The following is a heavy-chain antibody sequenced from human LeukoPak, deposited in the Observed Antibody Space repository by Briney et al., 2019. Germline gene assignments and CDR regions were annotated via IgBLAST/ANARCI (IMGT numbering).Heavy chain of an antibody. J-gene: IGHJ5*02. D-gene: IGHD3-10*01. V-gene: IGHV3-7*01. CDR3: GRWGVNAGLDR. CDR1: GFSFSEYW. CDR2: IWPDGSDK. Sequence: GGSLRLSCAASGFSFSEYWMAWVRQAPGKGLEWVANIWPDGSDKYHVDSVRGRFTISRDNALNSLNLQMNSLRAEDSGVYYCGRWGVNAGLDRWGQGTLVIVSS.